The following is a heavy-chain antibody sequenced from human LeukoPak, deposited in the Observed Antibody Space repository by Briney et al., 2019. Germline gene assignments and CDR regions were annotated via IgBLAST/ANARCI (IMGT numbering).Heavy chain of an antibody. CDR1: GFTFSGYA. J-gene: IGHJ3*02. Sequence: GGSLRLSCAASGFTFSGYAMNWVRQTQGKGLEWVSYISSSGTTQYHAESVKGRVTISRDNAKNSMSLQMNSLRAEDTAIYYCARVHDTQAFDIWGQGTVVTVSS. D-gene: IGHD3-9*01. CDR2: ISSSGTTQ. CDR3: ARVHDTQAFDI. V-gene: IGHV3-48*03.